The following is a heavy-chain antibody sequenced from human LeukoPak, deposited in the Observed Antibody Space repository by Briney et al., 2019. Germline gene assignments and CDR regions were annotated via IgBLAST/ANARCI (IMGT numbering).Heavy chain of an antibody. CDR1: GFTFNNYA. V-gene: IGHV3-23*01. Sequence: PGGSLRLSCAASGFTFNNYAMSWVRQAPEKGLEWVSAISGSGGSTYYADSVKGRFTISRDNSKNTLYLQMNSLRAEDTAIYYCAKSPGYSGYSYWGQGTLVTVSS. CDR2: ISGSGGST. D-gene: IGHD5-12*01. J-gene: IGHJ4*02. CDR3: AKSPGYSGYSY.